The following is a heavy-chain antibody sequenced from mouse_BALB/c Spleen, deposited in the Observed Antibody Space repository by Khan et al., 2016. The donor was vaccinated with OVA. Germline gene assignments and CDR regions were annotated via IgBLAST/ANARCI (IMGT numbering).Heavy chain of an antibody. V-gene: IGHV9-4*02. CDR2: INTHSGVP. CDR1: GYTFTNAG. D-gene: IGHD2-12*01. Sequence: QIQLVQSGPELKKPGETVRISCKASGYTFTNAGMQWVQKMPGKGLKWIGWINTHSGVPKYAEDFKGRFAFSLETSASTVYLQITNLKNEDTATYFCARGGAAYYRSDGGAMDYWGQGTSVTVSS. J-gene: IGHJ4*01. CDR3: ARGGAAYYRSDGGAMDY.